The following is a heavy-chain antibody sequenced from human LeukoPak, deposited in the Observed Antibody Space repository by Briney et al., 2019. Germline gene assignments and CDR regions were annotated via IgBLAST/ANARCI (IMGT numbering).Heavy chain of an antibody. V-gene: IGHV3-9*01. CDR2: ISWNSGSI. CDR3: AKDSERDGYNY. Sequence: PGGSLRLSCVADGFTFGTSAMHWVRQAPGKGLEWVSGISWNSGSIGYADSVKGRFTISRDNAKNSLYLQMNSLRAEDTALYYCAKDSERDGYNYWGQGTLVTVSS. D-gene: IGHD5-24*01. J-gene: IGHJ4*02. CDR1: GFTFGTSA.